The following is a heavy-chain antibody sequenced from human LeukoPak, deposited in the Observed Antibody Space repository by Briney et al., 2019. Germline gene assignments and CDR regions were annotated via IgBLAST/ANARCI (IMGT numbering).Heavy chain of an antibody. CDR1: GGSISNYY. V-gene: IGHV4-59*01. J-gene: IGHJ2*01. D-gene: IGHD3-22*01. CDR2: IYRSGST. Sequence: PSETLSLTCTVSGGSISNYYWNWIRQPPGKGLEWLGYIYRSGSTTYNPSLKSRVTISVDTSKNQFSLKLSSVTAADTAVYYCARSSGKDHYYDSSGYFYWYFDLWGRGTLVTVSS. CDR3: ARSSGKDHYYDSSGYFYWYFDL.